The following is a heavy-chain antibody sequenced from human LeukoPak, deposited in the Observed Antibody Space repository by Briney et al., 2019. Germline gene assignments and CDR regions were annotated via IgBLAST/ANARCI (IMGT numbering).Heavy chain of an antibody. D-gene: IGHD6-13*01. CDR1: GVTFSSYN. Sequence: GGSLRLSCAVSGVTFSSYNMNWVRRAPGKGLEWVSYIGSSVSTRYYADSVKGRFTISRDNAKNSLYLQMNSLRAEDTAVYYCARASSRAFWGQGTLVTVSS. CDR3: ARASSRAF. V-gene: IGHV3-48*04. J-gene: IGHJ4*02. CDR2: IGSSVSTR.